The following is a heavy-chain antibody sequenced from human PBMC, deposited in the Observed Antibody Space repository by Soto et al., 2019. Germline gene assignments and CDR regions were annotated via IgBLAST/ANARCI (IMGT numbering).Heavy chain of an antibody. V-gene: IGHV3-48*01. CDR2: ISSSRNTI. CDR3: ARDLPHLGGWFDP. D-gene: IGHD3-16*01. J-gene: IGHJ5*02. CDR1: GFTFSSYS. Sequence: EVQLVESGGGLVQPGGSLRLSCAASGFTFSSYSMNWVRQAPGKGLEWVSYISSSRNTIYYTDSVKGRFTISRDNAKNSLYLQMNRLRAEDTPVYYCARDLPHLGGWFDPWGQGTLVTVSS.